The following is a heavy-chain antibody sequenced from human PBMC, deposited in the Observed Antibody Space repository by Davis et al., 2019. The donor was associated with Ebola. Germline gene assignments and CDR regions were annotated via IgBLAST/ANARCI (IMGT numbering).Heavy chain of an antibody. CDR3: AKGGYQLLHDY. D-gene: IGHD4-11*01. Sequence: GGSLRLSCAVSGVTFRNYVMSWVRQVPGKGLEWVATFSSDGANTYYADSVKGRVTISRDNSKNTLYLQMNSLRVEDTAMYYCAKGGYQLLHDYWGQGTLVTVSS. CDR2: FSSDGANT. CDR1: GVTFRNYV. J-gene: IGHJ4*02. V-gene: IGHV3-23*01.